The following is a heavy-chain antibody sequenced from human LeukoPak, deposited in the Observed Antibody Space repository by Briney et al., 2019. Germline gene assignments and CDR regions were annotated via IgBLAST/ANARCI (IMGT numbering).Heavy chain of an antibody. Sequence: GRSLRLSCAASGFTFSSYAMHWVRQAPGKGLEWVAVISYDGSNKYYADSAKGRFTISRDNSKNTLYLQMNSLRAEDTAVYYCAKDIQQQLVSGFGYWGQGTLVTVSS. V-gene: IGHV3-30*04. J-gene: IGHJ4*02. CDR3: AKDIQQQLVSGFGY. D-gene: IGHD6-13*01. CDR1: GFTFSSYA. CDR2: ISYDGSNK.